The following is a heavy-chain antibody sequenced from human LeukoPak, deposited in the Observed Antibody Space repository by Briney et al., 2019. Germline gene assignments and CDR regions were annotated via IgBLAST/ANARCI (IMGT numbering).Heavy chain of an antibody. V-gene: IGHV3-23*01. CDR1: GFTFSSYA. D-gene: IGHD3/OR15-3a*01. CDR2: ISGSGGST. Sequence: GGSLRPSCAASGFTFSSYAMSWVRQAPGKGLEWVSAISGSGGSTYYADSVKGRFTISRDNSKNTLYLQMNSLRAVDTAVYYCAKQKDWLDAFDIWGQGTMVTVSS. CDR3: AKQKDWLDAFDI. J-gene: IGHJ3*02.